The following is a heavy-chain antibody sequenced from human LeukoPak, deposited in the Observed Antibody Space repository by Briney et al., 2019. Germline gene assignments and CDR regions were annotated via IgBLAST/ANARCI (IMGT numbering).Heavy chain of an antibody. CDR3: ARDLVGATYYYYMDV. J-gene: IGHJ6*03. Sequence: ASVKVSCKASGYTFTSYGISWVRQAPGQGLEWMGWISAYNGNTNYAQKLQGRVTMTTDTSTSTAYMELRSLRSEDTAVYYCARDLVGATYYYYMDVWGKGTTVTVSS. V-gene: IGHV1-18*01. D-gene: IGHD1-26*01. CDR2: ISAYNGNT. CDR1: GYTFTSYG.